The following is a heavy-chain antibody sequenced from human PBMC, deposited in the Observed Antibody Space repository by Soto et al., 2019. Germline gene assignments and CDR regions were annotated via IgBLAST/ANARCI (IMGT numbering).Heavy chain of an antibody. D-gene: IGHD6-19*01. J-gene: IGHJ4*02. CDR1: GYTFTNYG. V-gene: IGHV1-18*01. CDR3: ARAVAVPDDFDY. CDR2: INVYNGNT. Sequence: ASVKVSCKASGYTFTNYGISWVRQAPGQGLEWMGWINVYNGNTKYAQKVQGRVTMTTDTSTSTAYMELRSLRSDDTAVYYCARAVAVPDDFDYWGQGTLVTVSS.